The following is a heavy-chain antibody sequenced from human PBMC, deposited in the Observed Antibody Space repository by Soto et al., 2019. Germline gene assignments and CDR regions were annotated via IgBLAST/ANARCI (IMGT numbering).Heavy chain of an antibody. CDR3: ARVENPYESSAYYPSFEY. J-gene: IGHJ4*02. CDR2: IYYSGGT. CDR1: GGSFITDDYY. V-gene: IGHV4-30-4*01. Sequence: PSETLSLTCTVSGGSFITDDYYWSWIRQPPGKGLEWIAYIYYSGGTFYNPSLKSRVTLSVDTTKNQFSLKVNSVTAADTAVYYCARVENPYESSAYYPSFEYWGQGILVTVSS. D-gene: IGHD3-22*01.